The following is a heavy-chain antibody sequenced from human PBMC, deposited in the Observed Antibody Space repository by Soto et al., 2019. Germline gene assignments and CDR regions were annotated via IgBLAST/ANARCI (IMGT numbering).Heavy chain of an antibody. Sequence: QVQLVESGGGVVQPGRSLRLSCAASGFTFSSYGMHWVRQAPGKGLEWVAVISYDGSNKYYADSVKGRFPISRDNSKNTLYLQMNSLRAEDTAVYYCAKDGLSGNSHGRYYGMDVWGQGTTVTVSS. V-gene: IGHV3-30*18. CDR1: GFTFSSYG. J-gene: IGHJ6*02. CDR2: ISYDGSNK. D-gene: IGHD1-7*01. CDR3: AKDGLSGNSHGRYYGMDV.